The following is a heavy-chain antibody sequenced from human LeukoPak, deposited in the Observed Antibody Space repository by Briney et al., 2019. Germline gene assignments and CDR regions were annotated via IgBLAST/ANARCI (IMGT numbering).Heavy chain of an antibody. Sequence: GGSLRLSCAASGFAFSTYAMSWVRQAPEKGLEWVSAIDDSGTTIYYADSVKGRFTISRDNSKNTLYLQMGSLRAEDTAVYYCARVRSPDDYGDPLLHYWGQGTLVTVSS. D-gene: IGHD4-17*01. CDR3: ARVRSPDDYGDPLLHY. CDR2: IDDSGTTI. J-gene: IGHJ4*02. V-gene: IGHV3-23*01. CDR1: GFAFSTYA.